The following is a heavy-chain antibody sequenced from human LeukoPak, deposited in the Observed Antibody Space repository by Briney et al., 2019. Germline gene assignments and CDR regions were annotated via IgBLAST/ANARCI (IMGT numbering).Heavy chain of an antibody. CDR2: INPNSGGT. V-gene: IGHV1-2*02. CDR1: GYTFTDYY. J-gene: IGHJ4*02. Sequence: ASVKVSCKTSGYTFTDYYMHWVRQAPGQGLEWMGLINPNSGGTNYAQKFQGRVTMTRDTSISTAYMELSRLRSDDTAVYYCARGPWDYDSSGYYHYWGQGTLVTVSS. CDR3: ARGPWDYDSSGYYHY. D-gene: IGHD3-22*01.